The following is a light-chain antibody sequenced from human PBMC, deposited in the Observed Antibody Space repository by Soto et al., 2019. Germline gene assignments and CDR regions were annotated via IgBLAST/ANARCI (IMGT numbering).Light chain of an antibody. CDR3: CSYAGSSTLV. Sequence: QSALTQPASVSGSPGQWITISCTGTSSDVGTYSLVSWYQQHPGKAPKLMIYEGSKRPSGVSNRFSGSKSGATASLTISGLQAEDEADYYCCSYAGSSTLVFGGWTKLTVL. V-gene: IGLV2-23*01. CDR2: EGS. J-gene: IGLJ3*02. CDR1: SSDVGTYSL.